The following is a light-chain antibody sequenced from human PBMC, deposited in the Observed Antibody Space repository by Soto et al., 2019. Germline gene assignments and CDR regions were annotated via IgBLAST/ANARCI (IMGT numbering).Light chain of an antibody. Sequence: QSVLTQPASVSGSPGQSITISCTGTSSDVGGYNYVSWYQQHPGKAPKLMIYEVSNRPSGVSNRFSGSKSGNTASLTISGLQSEEEADYYCSSYKSSGILCVLGTANKATV. J-gene: IGLJ1*01. CDR3: SSYKSSGILCV. CDR1: SSDVGGYNY. CDR2: EVS. V-gene: IGLV2-14*01.